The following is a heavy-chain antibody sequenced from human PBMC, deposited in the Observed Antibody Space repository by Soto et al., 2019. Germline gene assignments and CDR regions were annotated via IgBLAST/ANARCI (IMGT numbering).Heavy chain of an antibody. J-gene: IGHJ5*02. CDR3: ARYYYDSSGYPRSANWFDP. V-gene: IGHV3-66*01. CDR2: IYSGGST. CDR1: GFTVSSNY. D-gene: IGHD3-22*01. Sequence: PGGSLRLSCAASGFTVSSNYMSWVRQAPGKGLEWVSVIYSGGSTYYADSVKGRFTISRDNSKNTLYLQMNSLRAEDTAVYYCARYYYDSSGYPRSANWFDPWGQGTLVTVSS.